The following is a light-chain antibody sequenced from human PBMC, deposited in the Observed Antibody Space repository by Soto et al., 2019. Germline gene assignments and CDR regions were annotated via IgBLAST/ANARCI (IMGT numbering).Light chain of an antibody. CDR3: NSYTSSGSLL. Sequence: QSALTQPASVSGSPGQSITISCTGTNSDVLSYDAVSWYQHHPGKAPKLIIYEGTKRPSGISNRFSGPKSGNTASLTISGLQAEDEADYYCNSYTSSGSLLFGGGTKLTVL. V-gene: IGLV2-14*02. CDR1: NSDVLSYDA. J-gene: IGLJ2*01. CDR2: EGT.